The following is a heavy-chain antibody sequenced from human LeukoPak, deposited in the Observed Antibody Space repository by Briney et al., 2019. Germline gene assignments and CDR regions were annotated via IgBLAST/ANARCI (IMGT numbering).Heavy chain of an antibody. CDR2: IPYDGSNK. Sequence: GGSLRLSCAASGFTFNNYAMHWVRQAPGKGLEWVALIPYDGSNKYDADSVKGRFTISRDNSKNTLFLQMNSLRGEDTAVYYCVRPYLERSLKYYMDVWGKGTTVTVSS. CDR1: GFTFNNYA. CDR3: VRPYLERSLKYYMDV. V-gene: IGHV3-30*04. J-gene: IGHJ6*03. D-gene: IGHD3-3*02.